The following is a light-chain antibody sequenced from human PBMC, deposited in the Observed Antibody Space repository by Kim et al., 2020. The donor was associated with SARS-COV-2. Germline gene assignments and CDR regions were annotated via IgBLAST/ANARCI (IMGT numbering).Light chain of an antibody. CDR3: TSHGGYNYV. J-gene: IGLJ1*01. V-gene: IGLV2-8*01. CDR2: EVT. CDR1: SSDFGGYNY. Sequence: QSALTQPPSASGSPGQSVTISCSGTSSDFGGYNYVSWYQQHPGKAPKLIIYEVTKRPSGVPDRFSGSKSGNTASLTVSGLQAEDEADYYCTSHGGYNYVFATGTKVTVL.